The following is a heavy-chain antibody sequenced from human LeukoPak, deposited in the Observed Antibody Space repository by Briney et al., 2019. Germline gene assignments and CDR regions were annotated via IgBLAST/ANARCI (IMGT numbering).Heavy chain of an antibody. CDR1: GGSISSSSYY. V-gene: IGHV4-39*07. CDR2: IYYSGST. CDR3: ARGGNYWPQWWFDP. J-gene: IGHJ5*02. D-gene: IGHD1-26*01. Sequence: SETLSLTCTVSGGSISSSSYYWGWIRQPPGKGLEWIGSIYYSGSTYYNPSLKSPVTISLDTSKHQFSLELNSVTPADTAVYYCARGGNYWPQWWFDPWGRGTLVSVS.